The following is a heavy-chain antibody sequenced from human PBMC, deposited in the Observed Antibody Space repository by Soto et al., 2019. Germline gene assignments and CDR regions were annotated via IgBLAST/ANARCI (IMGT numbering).Heavy chain of an antibody. J-gene: IGHJ6*02. CDR1: GGTFSSYA. CDR3: ARESGELELPYYYYGMDV. Sequence: QVQLVQSGAEVKKPGSSVKVSCKASGGTFSSYAISWVRQAPGQGLEWMGGIIPIFGTANYAQQFQGRVTITADESTSTAYMELSSLRSEDTAVYYCARESGELELPYYYYGMDVWGQGTTVTVSS. D-gene: IGHD1-7*01. V-gene: IGHV1-69*01. CDR2: IIPIFGTA.